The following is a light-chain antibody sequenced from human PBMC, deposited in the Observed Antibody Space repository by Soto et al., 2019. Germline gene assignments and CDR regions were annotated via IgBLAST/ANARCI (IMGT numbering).Light chain of an antibody. J-gene: IGKJ1*01. Sequence: EIVLTQSPGTLSLSPGERATLSCRASHTISSSYLAWYQQKPGQAPRLLMYGISRSATGIPDRFSGSGSGTYFTLTITRLEPEDFAVYYCQQYVTSSPRTFGQGTKVEIK. CDR1: HTISSSY. CDR3: QQYVTSSPRT. CDR2: GIS. V-gene: IGKV3-20*01.